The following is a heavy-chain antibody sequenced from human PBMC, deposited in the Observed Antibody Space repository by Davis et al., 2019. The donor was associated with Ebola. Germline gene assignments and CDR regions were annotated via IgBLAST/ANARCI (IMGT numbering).Heavy chain of an antibody. CDR2: INHSGST. CDR3: ARSNQWLVRGFDY. CDR1: GGSFSGYY. Sequence: MPGGSLTLSCAVYGGSFSGYYWSWIRPPPGKGLEWIGEINHSGSTNYNPSLKSRVTISVDTSKNQFSLKLSSVTAADTAVYYCARSNQWLVRGFDYWGQGTLVTVSS. J-gene: IGHJ4*02. D-gene: IGHD6-19*01. V-gene: IGHV4-34*01.